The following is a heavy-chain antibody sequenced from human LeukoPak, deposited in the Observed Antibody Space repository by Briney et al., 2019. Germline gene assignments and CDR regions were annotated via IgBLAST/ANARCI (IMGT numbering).Heavy chain of an antibody. CDR1: GFTFSSYW. CDR3: ARDRGDRQDYGDYPAYYFDY. V-gene: IGHV3-74*01. Sequence: PGGSLRLSCAASGFTFSSYWMHWVRQAPGKGLVWVSRINSDGSSTSYADSVKGRFTISRDNAKNTLYLQMNSLRAEDTAVYYCARDRGDRQDYGDYPAYYFDYWGQGTLVTVSS. CDR2: INSDGSST. D-gene: IGHD4-17*01. J-gene: IGHJ4*02.